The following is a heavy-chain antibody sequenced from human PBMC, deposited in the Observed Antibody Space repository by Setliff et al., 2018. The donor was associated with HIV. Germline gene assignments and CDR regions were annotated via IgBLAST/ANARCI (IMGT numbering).Heavy chain of an antibody. V-gene: IGHV4-31*03. Sequence: TLSLTCTVSGGSISSSGNYWTWIRQRPGKGLEWIGYIYHTGTTYYHPSLKSRVLISVDTSNNQFSLRLSSVTAADTAVYYCAREGFYNSYYYYMDVWGIGTTVTVSS. CDR3: AREGFYNSYYYYMDV. J-gene: IGHJ6*03. D-gene: IGHD2-2*02. CDR1: GGSISSSGNY. CDR2: IYHTGTT.